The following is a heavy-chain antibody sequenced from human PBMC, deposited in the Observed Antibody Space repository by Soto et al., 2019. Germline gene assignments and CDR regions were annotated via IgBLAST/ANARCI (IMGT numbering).Heavy chain of an antibody. CDR1: GGSISSGDYY. CDR3: AGAKLERRYYYYYYYMDV. D-gene: IGHD1-1*01. V-gene: IGHV4-31*03. Sequence: SETLSLTCTVSGGSISSGDYYWSWIRQHPGKGLEWIGYIYYSGSTYYNPSLKSRVTISVDTSKNQFSLKLSSVTAADTAVYYCAGAKLERRYYYYYYYMDVWGKGTTVTVSS. CDR2: IYYSGST. J-gene: IGHJ6*03.